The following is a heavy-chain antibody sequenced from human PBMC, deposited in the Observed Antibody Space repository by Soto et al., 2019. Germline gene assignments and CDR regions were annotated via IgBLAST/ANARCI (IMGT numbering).Heavy chain of an antibody. V-gene: IGHV3-33*01. CDR1: GFTFSTYG. CDR3: AREGTYYYDSSGYFFDY. Sequence: PGGSLRLSCAASGFTFSTYGMHWVRQAPGKGLEWVAVIYYDGSNKYYADSVKGRFTISRDNSKNTLYLQMNSLRAEDTAVYYCAREGTYYYDSSGYFFDYWGQGTLVTVSS. D-gene: IGHD3-22*01. J-gene: IGHJ4*02. CDR2: IYYDGSNK.